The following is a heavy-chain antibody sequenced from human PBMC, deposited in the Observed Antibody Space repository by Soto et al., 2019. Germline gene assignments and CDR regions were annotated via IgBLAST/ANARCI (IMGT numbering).Heavy chain of an antibody. J-gene: IGHJ5*02. CDR1: GFTFSDYY. V-gene: IGHV3-11*01. Sequence: PGGSLRLSCAASGFTFSDYYMSWIRQAPGKGLEWVSYISSSGSTIYYADSVKGRFTISRDNAKNSLYLQMNSLRAEATAVYYCAGGRLAVAGREWNSFDPWGQGTLVTVSS. CDR2: ISSSGSTI. D-gene: IGHD6-19*01. CDR3: AGGRLAVAGREWNSFDP.